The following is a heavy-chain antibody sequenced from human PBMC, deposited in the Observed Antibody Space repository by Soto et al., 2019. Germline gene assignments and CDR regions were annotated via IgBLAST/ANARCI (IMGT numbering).Heavy chain of an antibody. D-gene: IGHD3-10*01. Sequence: SETLSLTCTVSGGSISSGGYYWSWIRQHPGKGLEWIGYIYYSGSTYYNPSLKSRVTISVDTPKNQFSLKLSSVTAADTAVYYCARDGPYGSGKDYYYYGMDVWGQGTTVTVSS. J-gene: IGHJ6*02. CDR3: ARDGPYGSGKDYYYYGMDV. V-gene: IGHV4-31*03. CDR2: IYYSGST. CDR1: GGSISSGGYY.